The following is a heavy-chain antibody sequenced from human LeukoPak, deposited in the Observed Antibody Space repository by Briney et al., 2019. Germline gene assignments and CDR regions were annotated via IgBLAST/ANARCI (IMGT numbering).Heavy chain of an antibody. CDR1: GGSISSYY. D-gene: IGHD6-13*01. CDR2: IYYSGST. V-gene: IGHV4-59*01. J-gene: IGHJ4*02. CDR3: ARDGGITAAASLGGY. Sequence: SETLSLTCTVSGGSISSYYWSWIRQPPGKGLEWIGYIYYSGSTNYNPSLKSRVTISVDASKNQFSLKLSSVTAADTAVYYCARDGGITAAASLGGYWGQGTLVTVSS.